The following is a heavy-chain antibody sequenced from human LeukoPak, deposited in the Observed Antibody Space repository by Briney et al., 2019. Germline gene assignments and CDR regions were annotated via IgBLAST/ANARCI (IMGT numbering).Heavy chain of an antibody. V-gene: IGHV1-8*03. J-gene: IGHJ3*02. CDR1: GYTFTSYD. Sequence: GASVKVSCKASGYTFTSYDINWVRQATGQGLEWMGWMNPNSGNTGYAQKFQGRVTITRNTSISTAYMELSSLRSDDTAVYYCARDVAANYYGSGKGAFDIWGQGTMVTVSS. CDR2: MNPNSGNT. D-gene: IGHD3-10*01. CDR3: ARDVAANYYGSGKGAFDI.